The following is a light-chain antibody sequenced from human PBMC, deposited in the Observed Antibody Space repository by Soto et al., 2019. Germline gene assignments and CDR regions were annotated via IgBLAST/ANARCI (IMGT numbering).Light chain of an antibody. CDR1: QSVSSN. J-gene: IGKJ4*01. V-gene: IGKV3-15*01. CDR2: GAS. Sequence: EIGMTPSPATPSVSPGGRATLSCRASQSVSSNLAWYQQKPGQAPRLLIYGASTRATGIPARFSGSGSGTEFTLTISSLQSEDFAVYYCQQYNNWPLTFGGGTKVDIK. CDR3: QQYNNWPLT.